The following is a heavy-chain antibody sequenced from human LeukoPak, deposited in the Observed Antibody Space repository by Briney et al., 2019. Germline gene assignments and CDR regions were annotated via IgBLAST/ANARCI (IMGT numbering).Heavy chain of an antibody. V-gene: IGHV3-23*01. CDR3: AKEVAVAGTVYYFDY. J-gene: IGHJ4*02. Sequence: GGSLRLSRAASGFTFSSYAMSWVRQAPGKGLEWVSAISGSGGSTYYADSVEGRFTISGDNSKNTLYLQMNSLRAEDTAVYYCAKEVAVAGTVYYFDYWGQGTLVTVSS. D-gene: IGHD6-19*01. CDR2: ISGSGGST. CDR1: GFTFSSYA.